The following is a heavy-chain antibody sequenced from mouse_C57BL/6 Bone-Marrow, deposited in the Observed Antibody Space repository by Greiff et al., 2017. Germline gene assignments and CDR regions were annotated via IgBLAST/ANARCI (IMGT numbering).Heavy chain of an antibody. V-gene: IGHV5-15*01. CDR1: GFTFSDYG. D-gene: IGHD2-4*01. Sequence: EVQLMESGGGLVQPGGSLKLSCAASGFTFSDYGMAWVRQAPRKGPEWVAFISNLAYSIYYADTVTGRFTISRENAKNTLYLEMSSLRSEDTAMYYCARQHYDSWYFDVWGTGTTVTVSS. CDR2: ISNLAYSI. CDR3: ARQHYDSWYFDV. J-gene: IGHJ1*03.